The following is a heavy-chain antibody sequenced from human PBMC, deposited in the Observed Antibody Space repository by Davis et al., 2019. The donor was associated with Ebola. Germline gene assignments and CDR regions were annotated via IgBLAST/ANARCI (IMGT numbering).Heavy chain of an antibody. J-gene: IGHJ4*02. D-gene: IGHD3-22*01. CDR3: ARSYDSASVDY. V-gene: IGHV4-39*01. Sequence: MPSETLSLTCTVSGGSVSSGSYYWSWIRQPPGKGLEWIGYIYYSGSTYYNPSLKSRVTISVDTSKNQFSLKLSSVTAADTAVYYCARSYDSASVDYWGQGTLVTVSS. CDR2: IYYSGST. CDR1: GGSVSSGSYY.